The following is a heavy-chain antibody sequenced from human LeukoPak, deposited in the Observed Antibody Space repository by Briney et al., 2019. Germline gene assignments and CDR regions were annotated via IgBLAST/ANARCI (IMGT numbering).Heavy chain of an antibody. V-gene: IGHV1-69*13. J-gene: IGHJ3*02. CDR3: AREKSSYSGSYVGAFDI. Sequence: SVKVSCKASGYTFTSYGISWVRQAPGQGLECMGGIIPIFGTANYAQKFQGRVTITADESTSIAYMELSSLRSEDTAVYYCAREKSSYSGSYVGAFDIWGQGTMVTVSS. D-gene: IGHD1-26*01. CDR2: IIPIFGTA. CDR1: GYTFTSYG.